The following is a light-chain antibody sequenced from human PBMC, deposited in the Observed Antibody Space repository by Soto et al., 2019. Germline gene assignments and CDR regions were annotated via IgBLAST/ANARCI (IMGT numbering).Light chain of an antibody. CDR2: KAS. J-gene: IGKJ5*01. CDR3: QHYNSYSIT. V-gene: IGKV1-5*03. Sequence: DIQMTQSPSTLSASVGDRVTITCRASQSISSWLAWYQQKPGKAPKLLIYKASSLESGVPSRFSGSGSGTEFTLTISSLQPDDVATYYCQHYNSYSITFGQGTRLKIK. CDR1: QSISSW.